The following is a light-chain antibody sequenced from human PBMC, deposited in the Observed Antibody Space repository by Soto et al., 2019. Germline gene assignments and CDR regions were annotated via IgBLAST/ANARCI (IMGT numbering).Light chain of an antibody. V-gene: IGKV3-20*01. Sequence: EIVLTQSPGTLSLSPGERATLSCRASQSVISTYLAWYQQKPGQAPRLLIYGASSRATGIPDRFSGSGSGTDFTLTISRLXPEDFAVYYCQQYRDSLGTFGQGTKVEIK. CDR3: QQYRDSLGT. J-gene: IGKJ1*01. CDR2: GAS. CDR1: QSVISTY.